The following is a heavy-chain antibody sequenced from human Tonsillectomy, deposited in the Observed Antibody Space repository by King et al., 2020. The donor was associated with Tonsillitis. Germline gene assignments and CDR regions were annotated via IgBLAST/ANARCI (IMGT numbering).Heavy chain of an antibody. V-gene: IGHV4-34*01. CDR3: ATRGVRSRFTYDY. CDR1: GGSCSDYY. Sequence: VQLQQWGAGLLKPSETLSLTCAFYGGSCSDYYCSWNRQPPGKGLEWIGEIKHSGSTNHNPSLKSRVTISVDTSKNQFSLKLSSVTAADTAVYYCATRGVRSRFTYDYWGQGTLVTVSS. CDR2: IKHSGST. J-gene: IGHJ4*02. D-gene: IGHD3-3*01.